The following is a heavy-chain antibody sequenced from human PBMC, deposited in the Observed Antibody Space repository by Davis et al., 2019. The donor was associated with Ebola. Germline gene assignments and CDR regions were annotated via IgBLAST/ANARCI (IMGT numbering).Heavy chain of an antibody. J-gene: IGHJ2*01. CDR3: ARETPGLWYFDV. CDR1: SGSISSGFHY. D-gene: IGHD3-10*01. V-gene: IGHV4-61*03. CDR2: FFYSGST. Sequence: PSETLSLTCTVSSGSISSGFHYWTWIRQSPGRGLEWIGHFFYSGSTTYNPSLRSRVTISLDTSKNHFSLDLTSVTAADTAVYYCARETPGLWYFDVWGRGTLVTVSS.